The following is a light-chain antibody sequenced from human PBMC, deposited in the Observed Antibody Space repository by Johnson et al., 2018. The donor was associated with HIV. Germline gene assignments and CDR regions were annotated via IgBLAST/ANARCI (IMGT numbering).Light chain of an antibody. CDR1: SSNIGNNY. V-gene: IGLV1-51*02. CDR2: ENN. CDR3: GTWDSSLSAYNYV. J-gene: IGLJ1*01. Sequence: QSVLTQPPSVSAAPGQKVTISCSGSSSNIGNNYVSWYQQLPGTAPKLLIYENNKRPSGIPDRFSGSKSGTSATLAITGLQTGDEAEYYCGTWDSSLSAYNYVFGIGTNVTVL.